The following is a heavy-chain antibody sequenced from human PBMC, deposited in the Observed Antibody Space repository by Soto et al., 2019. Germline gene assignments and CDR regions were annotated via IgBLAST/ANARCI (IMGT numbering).Heavy chain of an antibody. V-gene: IGHV3-23*01. CDR2: ISGSGGST. Sequence: GGSLRLSCAASGFTFSSYAMSWVRQAPGKGLEWVSAISGSGGSTYYADSVKGRFTISRDNSKNTLYLQMKSLRAEDTAVYYCAKDTYPMVVAATGDYWGQGNLVTLYS. CDR3: AKDTYPMVVAATGDY. J-gene: IGHJ4*02. D-gene: IGHD2-15*01. CDR1: GFTFSSYA.